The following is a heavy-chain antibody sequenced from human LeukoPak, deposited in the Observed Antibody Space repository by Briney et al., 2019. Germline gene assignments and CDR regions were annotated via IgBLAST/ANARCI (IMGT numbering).Heavy chain of an antibody. D-gene: IGHD3-10*01. CDR3: TKLARAPRDFDY. Sequence: PGGSLRLSCAASGFTFSDHYIDWVRQAPGKGLEWVGRSRDKGNSYTTAYAASVRGRFTTSRDDSKNSLYLQMNSLKIEDTAVYYCTKLARAPRDFDYWGQGTLVTVSS. CDR1: GFTFSDHY. CDR2: SRDKGNSYTT. J-gene: IGHJ4*01. V-gene: IGHV3-72*01.